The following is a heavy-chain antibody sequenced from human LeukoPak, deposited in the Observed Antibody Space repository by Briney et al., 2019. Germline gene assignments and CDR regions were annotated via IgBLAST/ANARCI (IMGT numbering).Heavy chain of an antibody. CDR1: GFTFSSYA. CDR2: ISGSGGST. Sequence: PGGSLRLSCAASGFTFSSYAMSWVRQAPGKGLEWVSAISGSGGSTYYADSVKGRFTISRDNSKNTVYLQMNSLRAEDTAVYYCAKECTIFGVVNWFDPWGQGTLVTVSS. V-gene: IGHV3-23*01. D-gene: IGHD3-3*01. CDR3: AKECTIFGVVNWFDP. J-gene: IGHJ5*02.